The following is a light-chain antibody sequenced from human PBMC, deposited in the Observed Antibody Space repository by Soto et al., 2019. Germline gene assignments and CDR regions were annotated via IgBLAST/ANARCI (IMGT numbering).Light chain of an antibody. CDR1: QSVSRN. CDR2: GAS. V-gene: IGKV3D-15*01. Sequence: EIVMTQSPVTLSVSPGERATLSCGASQSVSRNLAWYHQQAGQAPRLLIYGASTRATGIPARFSGSGSGTDFTLTISSLQSEDFAVYYCQQYNNWPLTFGGGTKVDI. J-gene: IGKJ4*01. CDR3: QQYNNWPLT.